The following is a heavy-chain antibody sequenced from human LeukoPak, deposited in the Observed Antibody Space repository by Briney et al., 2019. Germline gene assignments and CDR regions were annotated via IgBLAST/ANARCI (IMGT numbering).Heavy chain of an antibody. D-gene: IGHD3-10*01. CDR1: GFTFSSYW. J-gene: IGHJ3*02. Sequence: GGSLRLSCAASGFTFSSYWMHWVRQAPGKGLVWVSRINSDGSSTSYADSVKGRFTISRDSAKNTLYLQMNSLRAEDTAVYYCARATYYYGSGSRDAFDIWGQGTMVTVSS. V-gene: IGHV3-74*01. CDR3: ARATYYYGSGSRDAFDI. CDR2: INSDGSST.